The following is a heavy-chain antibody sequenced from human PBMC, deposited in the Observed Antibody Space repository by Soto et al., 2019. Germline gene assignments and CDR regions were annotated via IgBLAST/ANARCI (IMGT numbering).Heavy chain of an antibody. CDR3: AKGLSMYNWKDYYYGMDV. D-gene: IGHD1-20*01. CDR2: ISYDGSNK. J-gene: IGHJ6*02. V-gene: IGHV3-30*18. Sequence: QVQLVESGGGVVQPGRSLRLSCAASGFTFSSYGMHWVRQAPGKGLEWVAVISYDGSNKYYADSVKSRFTISRDNSKNTLYLQMNSLRAEDTAVYYCAKGLSMYNWKDYYYGMDVWGQGTTVTVSS. CDR1: GFTFSSYG.